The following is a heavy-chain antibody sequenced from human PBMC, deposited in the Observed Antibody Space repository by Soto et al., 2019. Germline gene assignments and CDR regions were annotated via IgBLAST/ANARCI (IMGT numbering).Heavy chain of an antibody. J-gene: IGHJ6*02. CDR3: AKDNSIAEALLFYDSGSYYPDYGMHV. Sequence: GGSLRLSCAASGFTFSSYAMSWVRQAPGKGLEWVSAISGSGGSTYYADSVKGRFTISRDNSKNTLYLQMNSLRAEDTAVYYCAKDNSIAEALLFYDSGSYYPDYGMHVSAQGTTVTVS. CDR1: GFTFSSYA. V-gene: IGHV3-23*01. D-gene: IGHD3-22*01. CDR2: ISGSGGST.